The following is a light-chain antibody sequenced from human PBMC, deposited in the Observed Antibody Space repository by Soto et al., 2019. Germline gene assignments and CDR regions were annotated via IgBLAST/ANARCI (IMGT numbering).Light chain of an antibody. Sequence: EIVMTRSPATLSVSPGERASLSCRASQSVSTNLAWYQQKPAQAPRLLXYGASTRATGIPARFSGSGSGTELNLTISSLQSEDFGVYYCQQYNNWPRATFGGGTKVDIK. CDR3: QQYNNWPRAT. CDR1: QSVSTN. CDR2: GAS. J-gene: IGKJ4*01. V-gene: IGKV3-15*01.